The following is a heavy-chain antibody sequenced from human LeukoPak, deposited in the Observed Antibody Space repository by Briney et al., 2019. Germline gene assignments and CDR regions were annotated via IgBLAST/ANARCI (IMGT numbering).Heavy chain of an antibody. CDR2: INPSGGST. CDR3: EIEVAVTTYDY. Sequence: ASVKLSCKASGYTFSSYDMHWVRQAPGQGLEWMGIINPSGGSTSYAQKFQGRVTMTRDTSTSTVYMELSSLRSEDTAVYYCEIEVAVTTYDYWGQGTLVTVSS. V-gene: IGHV1-46*01. CDR1: GYTFSSYD. D-gene: IGHD4-17*01. J-gene: IGHJ4*02.